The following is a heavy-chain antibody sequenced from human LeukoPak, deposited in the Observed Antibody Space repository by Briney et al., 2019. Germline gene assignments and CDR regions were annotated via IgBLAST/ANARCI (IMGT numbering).Heavy chain of an antibody. D-gene: IGHD3-10*01. V-gene: IGHV4-31*03. Sequence: SETLSLTCTVSGGSISSGGYYWSWIRQHPGKGLEWIGYIYYSGSTYYNPSLKSRVTISVDTSKNQFSLKLSSVTAADTAVYYCARDDLSHGSGAGGYAFDIWGQGTMVTVSS. CDR3: ARDDLSHGSGAGGYAFDI. J-gene: IGHJ3*02. CDR1: GGSISSGGYY. CDR2: IYYSGST.